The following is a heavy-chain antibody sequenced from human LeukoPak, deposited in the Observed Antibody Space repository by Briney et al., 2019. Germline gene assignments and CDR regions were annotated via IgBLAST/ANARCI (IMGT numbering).Heavy chain of an antibody. D-gene: IGHD3-10*01. V-gene: IGHV3-11*01. Sequence: GGSLRLSCAASGFTCSDFYMSWIRQAPGKGLEWGSYISSSGSTIYYADSVKGRFTISRDNAKNSLYLQMNSLRAEDTAVYYCARVASMVRGVIAYYYYYMDVWGKGPTVPISS. CDR2: ISSSGSTI. J-gene: IGHJ6*03. CDR3: ARVASMVRGVIAYYYYYMDV. CDR1: GFTCSDFY.